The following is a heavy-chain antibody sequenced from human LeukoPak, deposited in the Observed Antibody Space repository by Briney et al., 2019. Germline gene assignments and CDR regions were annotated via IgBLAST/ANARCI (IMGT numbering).Heavy chain of an antibody. D-gene: IGHD6-13*01. CDR3: ARCLGFRIGSSWYPDAFDI. Sequence: SETLSLTCAVYGGSFSGYYWGWIRQPPGKGLEWIGVYHVGTTDYNPSLKSRVTISVDRSKNQMSLKLSSVTAADTAVYYCARCLGFRIGSSWYPDAFDIWGQGTMVTVSS. CDR2: YHVGTT. J-gene: IGHJ3*02. V-gene: IGHV4-34*01. CDR1: GGSFSGYY.